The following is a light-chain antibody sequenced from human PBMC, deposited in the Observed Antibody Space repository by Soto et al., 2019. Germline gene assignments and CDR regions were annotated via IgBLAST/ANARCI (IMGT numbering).Light chain of an antibody. Sequence: DIHMTQSPSSVSASVGDRVTITCRASQGITSWLVWYQQKPGKAPKLLIYAASSLQSGVPSRFSGSGSGTDFSLTISSLQPEDFATYYCPQTDSFPYTFGRGTKVEIK. CDR2: AAS. CDR1: QGITSW. CDR3: PQTDSFPYT. V-gene: IGKV1-12*01. J-gene: IGKJ2*01.